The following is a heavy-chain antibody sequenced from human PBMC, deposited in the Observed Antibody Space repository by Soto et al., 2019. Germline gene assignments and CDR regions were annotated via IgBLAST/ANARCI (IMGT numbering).Heavy chain of an antibody. CDR2: INPRFGDT. J-gene: IGHJ6*02. CDR3: ARNMDYYYGPGSGNGHGF. D-gene: IGHD3-10*01. CDR1: GYTFTAYY. Sequence: QVQLVQSGAELKDPGDSVRVSCEASGYTFTAYYIHWVRQAPGQGLEWMGWINPRFGDTSYAQDFQGRVSMTRDTSISTVYMELSRLTSDDTAIYYCARNMDYYYGPGSGNGHGFWGQGTTVTVFS. V-gene: IGHV1-2*02.